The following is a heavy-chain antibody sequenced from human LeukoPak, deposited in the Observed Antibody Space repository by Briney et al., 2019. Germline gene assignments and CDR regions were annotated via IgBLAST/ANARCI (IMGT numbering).Heavy chain of an antibody. CDR3: ARAPNSGYLDY. Sequence: GGSLRLSCEDSGITFSRYYMHWVRQAPGKGLVWVSRINSDGSITSYADSVKGRFTISRDNSKNTLYLQMNSLRAEDTAVYYCARAPNSGYLDYWGQGTLVTVSS. V-gene: IGHV3-74*01. CDR1: GITFSRYY. CDR2: INSDGSIT. D-gene: IGHD3-22*01. J-gene: IGHJ4*02.